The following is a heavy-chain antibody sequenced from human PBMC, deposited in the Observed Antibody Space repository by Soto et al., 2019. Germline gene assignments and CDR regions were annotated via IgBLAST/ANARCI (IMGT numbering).Heavy chain of an antibody. J-gene: IGHJ6*02. CDR3: AGHSSGVPGYYYGMDV. V-gene: IGHV1-69*12. D-gene: IGHD3-22*01. CDR1: GGTFSSYA. Sequence: QVQLVQSGAEVKKPGSSVKVSCKASGGTFSSYAISWVRQAPGQGLEWMGGIIPIFGTADYAQKFQGRVTTYFETADYAQKCQVRVWIAAGESTSTAYMELRSLRSEDTAVYYCAGHSSGVPGYYYGMDVWGQGTTVTVSS. CDR2: IIPIFGTA.